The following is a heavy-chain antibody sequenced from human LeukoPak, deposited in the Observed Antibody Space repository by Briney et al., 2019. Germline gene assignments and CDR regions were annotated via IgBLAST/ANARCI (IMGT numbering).Heavy chain of an antibody. Sequence: PSETLSLTCAVYGGSFSGYYWSWIRQPPGKGLEWIGEINHSGCTNYNPSLKSRVTISVDTSKNQFSLKLSSVTAADTAVYYCASLYSSSTKTDWRDYWGQGTLVTVSS. CDR3: ASLYSSSTKTDWRDY. CDR1: GGSFSGYY. V-gene: IGHV4-34*01. D-gene: IGHD6-13*01. CDR2: INHSGCT. J-gene: IGHJ4*02.